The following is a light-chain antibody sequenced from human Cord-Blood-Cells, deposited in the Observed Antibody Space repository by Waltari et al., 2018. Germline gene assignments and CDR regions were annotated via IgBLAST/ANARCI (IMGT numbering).Light chain of an antibody. Sequence: SYVLPQPPSVSVAPGKTARITCGGNNIGSKSVHWYQQKPGQAPVLVVYDDSDRPSGVPERCSGANSGNTATLTSSRVEAGDEADYYCQVCDSSSDHVVFGGGTKLTVL. CDR2: DDS. V-gene: IGLV3-21*03. CDR3: QVCDSSSDHVV. CDR1: NIGSKS. J-gene: IGLJ2*01.